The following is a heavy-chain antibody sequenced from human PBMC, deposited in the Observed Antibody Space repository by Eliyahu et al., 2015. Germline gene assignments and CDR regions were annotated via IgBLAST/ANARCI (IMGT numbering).Heavy chain of an antibody. V-gene: IGHV1-2*02. CDR3: ARDLSLGIVQV. CDR2: INPNSGDT. D-gene: IGHD1-26*01. Sequence: QVKLVQSGAEVKKPGASVKVXCTAXGYNFIGHSLHWVRQAPGQGLEWMGWINPNSGDTIYAQNFQDRVTVTRDTSISTAYLELRSLIADDTATYFCARDLSLGIVQVWGQGTLVTVSS. J-gene: IGHJ3*01. CDR1: GYNFIGHS.